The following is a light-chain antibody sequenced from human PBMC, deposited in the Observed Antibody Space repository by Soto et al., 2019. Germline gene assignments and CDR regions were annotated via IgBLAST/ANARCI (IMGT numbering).Light chain of an antibody. CDR1: QSVSSSY. CDR2: GAS. V-gene: IGKV3-20*01. Sequence: EIVLTQSPGTLSLSPGERATLSCRASQSVSSSYLAWYQQKPGQAPRLLIYGASSRATGIPDRFSGSGSGPDFTLTIRRLEPEEFAVYYCQQYGSSPPITFGQGTRLEIK. J-gene: IGKJ5*01. CDR3: QQYGSSPPIT.